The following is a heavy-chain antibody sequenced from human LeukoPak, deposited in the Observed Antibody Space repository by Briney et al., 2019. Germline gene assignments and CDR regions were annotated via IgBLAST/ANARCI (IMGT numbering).Heavy chain of an antibody. CDR2: IWYDGSNK. V-gene: IGHV3-33*01. CDR1: GFTFSSYG. D-gene: IGHD2-15*01. CDR3: ARDPRYCSGGSRYSSWWYFDY. J-gene: IGHJ4*02. Sequence: GGSLRLSCAASGFTFSSYGMHWVRQAPGKGLEWVAVIWYDGSNKYYADSVKGRFTISRDNSKNTLYLQMNSLRAEDTAVYYCARDPRYCSGGSRYSSWWYFDYWGQGTLVTVSS.